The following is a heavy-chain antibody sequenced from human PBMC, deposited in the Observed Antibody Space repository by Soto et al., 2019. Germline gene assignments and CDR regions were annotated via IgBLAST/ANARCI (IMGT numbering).Heavy chain of an antibody. Sequence: QVQLVQSGAEVKKPGASVKVSCKASGYTFTSYGISWVRQAPGQGLEWMGWISAYNGNTNYAQKLQGRVTMTTDTSTSTATLELRRRRSGDTAVYYCARNPSGDSSGWYYRFDYWGQGTLVTVSS. V-gene: IGHV1-18*01. J-gene: IGHJ4*02. CDR2: ISAYNGNT. D-gene: IGHD6-19*01. CDR3: ARNPSGDSSGWYYRFDY. CDR1: GYTFTSYG.